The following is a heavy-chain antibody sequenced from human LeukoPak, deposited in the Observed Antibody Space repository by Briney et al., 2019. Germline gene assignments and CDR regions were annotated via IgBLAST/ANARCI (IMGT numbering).Heavy chain of an antibody. CDR3: ARDNPGGSFGDYDY. Sequence: ETLSLTCTVSGYSISSGYYWGWIRQPPGKGLEWIGSIYHSGSTNYNPSLKSRVSISLDKSKNQISLRLSSVTVADTAMYYCARDNPGGSFGDYDYWGQGTLVTVSS. CDR1: GYSISSGYY. CDR2: IYHSGST. D-gene: IGHD4-17*01. J-gene: IGHJ4*02. V-gene: IGHV4-38-2*02.